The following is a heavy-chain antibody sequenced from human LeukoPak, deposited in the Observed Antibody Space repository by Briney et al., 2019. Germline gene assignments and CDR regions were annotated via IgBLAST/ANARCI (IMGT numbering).Heavy chain of an antibody. V-gene: IGHV3-23*01. J-gene: IGHJ4*02. Sequence: PGGSLRLSCAASGFTFSSYAMSWVRQAPGKGLEWVSAISGSGGSTYYADSVKGRFTISRDNSKNTLYLQMNSLRAEDTAVYYCAKDLLITVFGVAPPSYFDYWGQGTLVTVSS. CDR3: AKDLLITVFGVAPPSYFDY. CDR2: ISGSGGST. D-gene: IGHD3-3*01. CDR1: GFTFSSYA.